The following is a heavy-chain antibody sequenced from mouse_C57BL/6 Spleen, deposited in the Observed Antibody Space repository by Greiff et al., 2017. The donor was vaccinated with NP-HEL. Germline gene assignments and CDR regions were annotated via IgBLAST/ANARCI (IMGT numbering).Heavy chain of an antibody. CDR3: ARPLYGSSFAWFAY. D-gene: IGHD1-1*01. CDR2: ISSGSSTI. CDR1: GFTFSDYG. V-gene: IGHV5-17*01. J-gene: IGHJ3*01. Sequence: EVKVVESGGGLVKPGGSLKLSCAASGFTFSDYGMHWVRQAPEKGLEWVAYISSGSSTIYYADTVKGRFTISRDNAKNTLFLQMTSLRSEDTAMYYCARPLYGSSFAWFAYWGQGTLVTVSA.